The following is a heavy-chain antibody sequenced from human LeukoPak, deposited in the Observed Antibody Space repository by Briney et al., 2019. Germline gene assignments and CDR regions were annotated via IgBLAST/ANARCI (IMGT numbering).Heavy chain of an antibody. Sequence: GGSLRLSCAASGFTFSSYWMSWVRQAPGKGLEWVANIKQDGSEKYHVDSVKGRFTISRDNAKNSLYLQMNSLRAEDTAVYYCARDYCSGGTCHDPLWGLGTLVTVSS. CDR3: ARDYCSGGTCHDPL. V-gene: IGHV3-7*01. J-gene: IGHJ4*02. CDR1: GFTFSSYW. D-gene: IGHD2-15*01. CDR2: IKQDGSEK.